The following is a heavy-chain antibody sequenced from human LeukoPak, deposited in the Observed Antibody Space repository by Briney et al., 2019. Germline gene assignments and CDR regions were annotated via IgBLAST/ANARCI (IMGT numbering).Heavy chain of an antibody. Sequence: ASVKVSCKASGYTFTTYCMHWVRQAPGQGLEWMGVITPSGGSTTYAQKFQGRVTMTRDMSTSTVYMELTSLRSEDTAVYYCAREGRSGFYYMDVWGKGTTVTVSS. V-gene: IGHV1-46*01. D-gene: IGHD3-10*01. CDR1: GYTFTTYC. CDR3: AREGRSGFYYMDV. CDR2: ITPSGGST. J-gene: IGHJ6*03.